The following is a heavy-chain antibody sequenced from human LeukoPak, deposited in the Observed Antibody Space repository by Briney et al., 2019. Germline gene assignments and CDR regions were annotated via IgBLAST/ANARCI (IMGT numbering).Heavy chain of an antibody. CDR3: ARNNSNYAAVDI. CDR2: THHSGTT. D-gene: IGHD1-7*01. Sequence: PSETLSLTCTVSGGSVNDGGFSWSWIRQPLGKGLEWIGYTHHSGTTYYNPSLRGRVTMPVDTSKNHFSLKLTSATAADTAVYFCARNNSNYAAVDIWGQGTMVTVSS. J-gene: IGHJ3*02. V-gene: IGHV4-30-2*01. CDR1: GGSVNDGGFS.